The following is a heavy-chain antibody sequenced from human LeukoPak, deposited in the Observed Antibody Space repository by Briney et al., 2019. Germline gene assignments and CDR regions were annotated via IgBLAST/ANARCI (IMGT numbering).Heavy chain of an antibody. J-gene: IGHJ4*02. Sequence: GGSLRLSCVASGLSVSSNYMSWVRQAPGKGLEWVSVIYRDGSSYYAESVKGGFTISRDNSKNTLYIQMNSLRAEDTAVYYCARSFYDILIGYYQYFDYWGQGTLVTVSS. V-gene: IGHV3-66*01. CDR3: ARSFYDILIGYYQYFDY. CDR1: GLSVSSNY. D-gene: IGHD3-9*01. CDR2: IYRDGSS.